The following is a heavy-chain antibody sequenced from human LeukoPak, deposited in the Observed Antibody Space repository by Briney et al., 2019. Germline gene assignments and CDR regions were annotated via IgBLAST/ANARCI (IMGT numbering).Heavy chain of an antibody. V-gene: IGHV3-30*02. J-gene: IGHJ4*02. CDR2: IRYDGSNK. D-gene: IGHD2-2*01. CDR3: AKDPNVPAANDY. Sequence: PGGSLRLSCAASGFTFSSYGMHWVRQAPGKGLEWVAFIRYDGSNKYYADSVKGRFTISRDNSRNTLYLQMNSLRAEDTAVYYCAKDPNVPAANDYWGQGTLVTVSS. CDR1: GFTFSSYG.